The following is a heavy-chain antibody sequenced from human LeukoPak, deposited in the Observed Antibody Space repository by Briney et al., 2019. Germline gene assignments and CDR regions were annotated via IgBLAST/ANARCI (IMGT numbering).Heavy chain of an antibody. J-gene: IGHJ4*02. CDR1: GFTFSSYG. Sequence: PERSLRLSCVASGFTFSSYGMHWVRQAPGKGLEWVAVVWYDGSNKYYADSVKGRFTISRDNSKNTLYLQMNSLRAEDTAVYYCARGETSSYDYWGQGTLVTVSS. D-gene: IGHD2-2*01. CDR3: ARGETSSYDY. CDR2: VWYDGSNK. V-gene: IGHV3-33*01.